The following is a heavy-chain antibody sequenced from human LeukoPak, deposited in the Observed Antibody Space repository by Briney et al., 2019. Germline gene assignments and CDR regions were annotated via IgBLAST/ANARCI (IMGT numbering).Heavy chain of an antibody. CDR1: GYSFTSYW. CDR3: ARIGEGWLQLEYSFDF. CDR2: IYPGDSDT. V-gene: IGHV5-51*01. Sequence: GESLKISCKGSGYSFTSYWIGWVRQMPGRGLEWMGIIYPGDSDTRYSPSFQGQVTISADKSISTAYLQWSSLKASDSAMYYCARIGEGWLQLEYSFDFWGQGTLVTVSS. D-gene: IGHD5-24*01. J-gene: IGHJ4*02.